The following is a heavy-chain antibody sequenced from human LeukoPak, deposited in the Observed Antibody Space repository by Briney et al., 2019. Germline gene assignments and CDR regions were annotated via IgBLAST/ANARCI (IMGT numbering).Heavy chain of an antibody. CDR1: GGTFSSYA. D-gene: IGHD3-10*01. CDR2: IIPIFGTA. Sequence: SVKVSCKASGGTFSSYAISWVRQAPGQGLEWMGGIIPIFGTANYAQKFQGRVTITSDESSSTAYMELRSLRSEDTDVYYCARPRVEIRFDYYGSGSLQKPLDYWGQGTLVTVSS. V-gene: IGHV1-69*01. CDR3: ARPRVEIRFDYYGSGSLQKPLDY. J-gene: IGHJ4*02.